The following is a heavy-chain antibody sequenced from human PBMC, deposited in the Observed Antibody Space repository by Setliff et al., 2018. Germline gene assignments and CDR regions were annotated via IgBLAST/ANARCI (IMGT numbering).Heavy chain of an antibody. CDR1: GFTFSTYT. CDR2: ISHTGSTI. CDR3: ARVPPYDILTGYRYYFDY. J-gene: IGHJ4*02. Sequence: GGSLRLSCAASGFTFSTYTMTWIRQAPGKGLECISYISHTGSTIYYADSVKGRFTVSRDNAKNSRYLQMNSLRAEDTAIYYCARVPPYDILTGYRYYFDYWGQGTPVTVSS. V-gene: IGHV3-48*04. D-gene: IGHD3-9*01.